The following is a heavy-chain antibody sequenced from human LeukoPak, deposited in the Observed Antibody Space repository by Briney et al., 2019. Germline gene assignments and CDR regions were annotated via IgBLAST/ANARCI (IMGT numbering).Heavy chain of an antibody. CDR2: IYSGGST. Sequence: PGGSLRLSCAASGFTVSSNYMSWVRQAPGKGLEWVSVIYSGGSTYYADSVKGRFTISRDNSKNTLYLQMNSLRAEDTAVYYCARVSGSSWPVYYYYYMDVWGKGTTVTVSS. CDR1: GFTVSSNY. CDR3: ARVSGSSWPVYYYYYMDV. D-gene: IGHD6-13*01. J-gene: IGHJ6*03. V-gene: IGHV3-53*01.